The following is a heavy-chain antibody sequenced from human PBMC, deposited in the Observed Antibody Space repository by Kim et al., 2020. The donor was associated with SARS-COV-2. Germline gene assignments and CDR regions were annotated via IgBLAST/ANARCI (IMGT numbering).Heavy chain of an antibody. Sequence: NQDGSVKRYVDSVKGRFTISRDNAKNSLYLQMNTLGAEDTALYYCTTGTTYWGQGTLVTVSS. CDR2: NQDGSVK. CDR3: TTGTTY. J-gene: IGHJ4*02. V-gene: IGHV3-7*03.